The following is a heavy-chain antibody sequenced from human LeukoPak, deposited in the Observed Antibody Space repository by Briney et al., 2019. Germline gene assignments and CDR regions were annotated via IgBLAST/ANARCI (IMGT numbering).Heavy chain of an antibody. J-gene: IGHJ4*02. CDR1: GYSVSSYSAA. CDR3: AREDDSSGYYYSLGDY. Sequence: PLILTCAASGYSVSSYSAAWNRNAQSPSRGCVWSGGTYYGTKWYNDYAVSVKSRITSNPDTSKNQFSLQLNSVTPEDTAVYYCAREDDSSGYYYSLGDYWGQGTLVTVSS. V-gene: IGHV6-1*01. CDR2: TYYGTKWYN. D-gene: IGHD3-22*01.